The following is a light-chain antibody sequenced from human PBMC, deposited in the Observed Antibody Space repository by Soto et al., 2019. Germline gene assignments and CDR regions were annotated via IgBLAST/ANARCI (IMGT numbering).Light chain of an antibody. V-gene: IGLV2-8*01. CDR2: EVN. CDR3: SSYAGSNNFRYV. Sequence: QSVLTQPPSASGSPGQSVTISCTGTSSDVGGYNYVSWYQHHPGKAPKLMIYEVNKRPSGVPDRFSGSKSGNTASLTVSGLQAEDEAEYYCSSYAGSNNFRYVFGTGTKLTVL. CDR1: SSDVGGYNY. J-gene: IGLJ1*01.